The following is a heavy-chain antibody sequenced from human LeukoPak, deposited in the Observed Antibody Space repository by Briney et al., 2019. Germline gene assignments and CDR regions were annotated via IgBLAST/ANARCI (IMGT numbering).Heavy chain of an antibody. CDR2: ISGSGGST. J-gene: IGHJ4*02. CDR3: AKDSRGIAAAGPFDY. CDR1: GFTFSSYG. D-gene: IGHD6-13*01. V-gene: IGHV3-23*01. Sequence: GGTLRLSCAASGFTFSSYGTSWVRQAPGKGLEWVSAISGSGGSTYYADSVKGRFTISRDNSKNTLYLQMNSLRAEDTAVYYCAKDSRGIAAAGPFDYWGQGTLVTVSS.